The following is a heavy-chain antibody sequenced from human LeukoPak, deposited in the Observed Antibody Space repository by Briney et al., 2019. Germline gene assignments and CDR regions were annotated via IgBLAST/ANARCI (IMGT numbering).Heavy chain of an antibody. V-gene: IGHV4-34*01. CDR1: GGSFSGYY. J-gene: IGHJ4*02. D-gene: IGHD3-22*01. CDR2: INHSGST. CDR3: ARHVRRQYYDSSGYWY. Sequence: PSETLSLTCAVYGGSFSGYYWSWIRQPPGKGLEWIGEINHSGSTNYNLSLKSRVTVSVDTSKNQFSLKLSSVTAADTAVYYCARHVRRQYYDSSGYWYWGQGTLVTVSS.